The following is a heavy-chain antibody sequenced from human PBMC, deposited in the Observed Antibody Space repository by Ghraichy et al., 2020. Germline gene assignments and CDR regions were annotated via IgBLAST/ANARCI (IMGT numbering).Heavy chain of an antibody. V-gene: IGHV3-23*01. CDR3: AKDLFSDYGGVYDS. CDR1: GFTFSTYA. CDR2: VSNSGDST. D-gene: IGHD4-17*01. Sequence: GGSLRLSCAASGFTFSTYAMAWVRQAPGKGLEWVSAVSNSGDSTYYADAVKGRFTISRDNSKNIVYLQMNSLRADDTALYYCAKDLFSDYGGVYDSWGQGTLVTVSS. J-gene: IGHJ4*02.